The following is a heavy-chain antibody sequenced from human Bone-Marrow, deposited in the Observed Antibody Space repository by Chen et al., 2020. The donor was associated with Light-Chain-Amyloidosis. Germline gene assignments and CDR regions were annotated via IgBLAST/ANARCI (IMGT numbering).Heavy chain of an antibody. CDR3: TSGAAADKYYYGLDV. V-gene: IGHV3-49*03. J-gene: IGHJ6*02. D-gene: IGHD6-13*01. CDR1: GFTLGDYA. Sequence: EVQLVEFGGDFVQPGRSLRLSCTGSGFTLGDYAVSWLRKAPGKGLEWVGFIRRKSYGGTTEYAASVKGRFTISRDDSISTAYLQMNSLRTDDTAVYSCTSGAAADKYYYGLDVWGQGTTVTVSS. CDR2: IRRKSYGGTT.